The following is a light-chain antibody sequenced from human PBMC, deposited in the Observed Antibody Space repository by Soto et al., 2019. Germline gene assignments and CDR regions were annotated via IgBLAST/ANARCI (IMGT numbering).Light chain of an antibody. J-gene: IGLJ1*01. Sequence: QSALTQPPSASGSPGQSVTISCTGTSSDVGYYDYVSWYQQHPGKAPKLVIYDVTERPSGVPDRFSGSKSGNTASLTVSGLQSDDEGDYYCSSYAGSDNFVFGAGTKVTVL. CDR1: SSDVGYYDY. CDR2: DVT. V-gene: IGLV2-8*01. CDR3: SSYAGSDNFV.